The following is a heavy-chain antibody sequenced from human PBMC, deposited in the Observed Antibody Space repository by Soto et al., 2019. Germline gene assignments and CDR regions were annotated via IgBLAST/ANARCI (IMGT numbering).Heavy chain of an antibody. CDR2: ISSSSSYT. J-gene: IGHJ5*02. V-gene: IGHV3-21*01. CDR1: GFTFSSYA. D-gene: IGHD3-3*01. CDR3: ARRITICGGASEGNWFDP. Sequence: KPVVSLRLSCAASGFTFSSYAMSWVRQAPGKGLEWVSYISSSSSYTNYADSVKGRFTISRDNAKNSLYLQMNSLRAEDTAVYYCARRITICGGASEGNWFDPWGQGTLVTGAS.